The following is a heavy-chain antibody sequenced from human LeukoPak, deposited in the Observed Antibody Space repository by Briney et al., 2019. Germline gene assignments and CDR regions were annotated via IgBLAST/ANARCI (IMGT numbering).Heavy chain of an antibody. CDR2: ISYDGKNK. V-gene: IGHV3-30*04. J-gene: IGHJ4*02. Sequence: GGSLRLSCAASGFTFSSHPMHWVRQTTGKGLEWVAVISYDGKNKYYADSVNGRFTVSRDNTKNTLYLQMNSLRVDDMGVYYCVRVMTTTRNFDYWGPGTLVTVSS. CDR1: GFTFSSHP. CDR3: VRVMTTTRNFDY. D-gene: IGHD1-1*01.